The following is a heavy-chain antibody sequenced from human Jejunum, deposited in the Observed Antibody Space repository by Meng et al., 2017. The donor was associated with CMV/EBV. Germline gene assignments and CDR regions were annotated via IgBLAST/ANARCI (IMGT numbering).Heavy chain of an antibody. D-gene: IGHD1-14*01. CDR3: ARNGIFFDY. V-gene: IGHV1-8*02. CDR1: GYTFTSYD. CDR2: TNPRSSNT. J-gene: IGHJ4*02. Sequence: KLSCKASGYTFTSYDINWVRQAAGQGLEWMGWTNPRSSNTGSAQKFQGRLTMTMNTSIGTAYMELSSLRSEDTAVYYCARNGIFFDYWGQGALVTVSS.